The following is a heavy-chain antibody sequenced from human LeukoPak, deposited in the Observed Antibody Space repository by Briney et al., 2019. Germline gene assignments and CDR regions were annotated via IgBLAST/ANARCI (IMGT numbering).Heavy chain of an antibody. CDR3: ARLSQFQLLFYYYYYYMDV. CDR2: IYTNGST. Sequence: SETLSLTCTVSGGSSSSFHWTWIRQSPRKGLEWIGYIYTNGSTNYNPSLKSRVTLSVDASKNQFSLKLISVTAADTAVYYCARLSQFQLLFYYYYYYMDVWGKGTTVIVSS. CDR1: GGSSSSFH. V-gene: IGHV4-4*09. D-gene: IGHD2-2*01. J-gene: IGHJ6*03.